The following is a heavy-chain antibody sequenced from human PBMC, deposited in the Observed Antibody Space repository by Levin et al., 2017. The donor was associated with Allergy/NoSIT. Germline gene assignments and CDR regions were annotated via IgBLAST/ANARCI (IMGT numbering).Heavy chain of an antibody. CDR2: ISYDGSRK. V-gene: IGHV3-30*04. CDR3: GRDLSHRYSIDY. J-gene: IGHJ4*02. D-gene: IGHD4-11*01. Sequence: GGSLRLSCEASGFIFSRYEMHWVRQAPGKGLEWVAFISYDGSRKHFADSVMGRFTISRDNSKSMMFLQMDSLRPDDTAVYFCGRDLSHRYSIDYWGQGTLVTVSS. CDR1: GFIFSRYE.